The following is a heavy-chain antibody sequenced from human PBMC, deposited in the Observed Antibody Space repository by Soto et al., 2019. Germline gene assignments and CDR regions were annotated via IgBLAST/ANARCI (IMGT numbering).Heavy chain of an antibody. V-gene: IGHV1-18*04. CDR3: ARVIVVVPAAIPDYYYGMDV. J-gene: IGHJ6*02. Sequence: ASVKVSCKASGYTFTSYGISWVRQAPGQGLEWMGWISAYNGNTNYAQKLQGRVTMTTDTSTSTAYMELRSLRSDDTAVYYCARVIVVVPAAIPDYYYGMDVWGQGTTVTVSS. CDR2: ISAYNGNT. D-gene: IGHD2-2*01. CDR1: GYTFTSYG.